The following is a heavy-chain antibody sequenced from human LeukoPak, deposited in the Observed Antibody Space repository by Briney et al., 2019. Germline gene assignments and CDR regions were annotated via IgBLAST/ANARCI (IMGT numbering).Heavy chain of an antibody. J-gene: IGHJ4*02. CDR2: ISSDGSNE. CDR1: GFTFRNYG. D-gene: IGHD6-13*01. Sequence: GGSLRLSCAASGFTFRNYGMHWVRQAPGKGLEWVAVISSDGSNEYYADSVKGRFTISRDNPKNTLYLQMDSLRVEDTAVYSCAKGGQQLVMARNYSDDWGQGTLVTVSS. CDR3: AKGGQQLVMARNYSDD. V-gene: IGHV3-30*18.